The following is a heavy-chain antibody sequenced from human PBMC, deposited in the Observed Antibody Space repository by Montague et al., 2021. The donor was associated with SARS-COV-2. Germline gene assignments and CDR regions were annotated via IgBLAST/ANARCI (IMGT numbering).Heavy chain of an antibody. V-gene: IGHV6-1*01. CDR2: TYYRSKWYY. D-gene: IGHD2-2*01. CDR1: GDSVSSNIAT. Sequence: CAISGDSVSSNIATWNWIRQSPSRGLEWLGRTYYRSKWYYDYAESVKSRITINPDTSKHQFSLHLNSVTPEDTAVYYCARVPVGSIYYFDYWGQGTLVTVSS. J-gene: IGHJ4*02. CDR3: ARVPVGSIYYFDY.